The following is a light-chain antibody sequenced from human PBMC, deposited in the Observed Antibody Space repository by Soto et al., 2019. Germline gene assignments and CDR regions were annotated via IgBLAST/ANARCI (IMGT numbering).Light chain of an antibody. J-gene: IGKJ1*01. V-gene: IGKV3-20*01. CDR2: GAS. Sequence: EILLTQSPGTLSFSPGERATLSCRASQSVSSTSLAWYQQKPGQAPRLLIYGASNRATGIPDRFSGSGSGTDFTLTISRLEPEDFAVYYCQQYDGSPPWTFGLGTKVDIK. CDR3: QQYDGSPPWT. CDR1: QSVSSTS.